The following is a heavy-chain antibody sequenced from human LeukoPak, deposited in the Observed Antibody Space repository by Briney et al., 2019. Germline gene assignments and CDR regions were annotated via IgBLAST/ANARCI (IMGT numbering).Heavy chain of an antibody. J-gene: IGHJ4*02. V-gene: IGHV3-23*01. CDR3: AKDYYDSSGYYAPPYYFDY. CDR2: ISGSGGST. CDR1: GFTFSSYA. D-gene: IGHD3-22*01. Sequence: GGSLRLSCAASGFTFSSYAMSWARQAPGKGLEWVSAISGSGGSTYYADSVKGRFTISRDNSKNTLYLQMNSLRAEDTAVYYCAKDYYDSSGYYAPPYYFDYWGQGTLVTVSS.